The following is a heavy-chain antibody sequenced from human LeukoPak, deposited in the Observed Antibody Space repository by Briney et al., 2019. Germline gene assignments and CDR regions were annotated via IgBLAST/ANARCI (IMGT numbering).Heavy chain of an antibody. CDR3: AREPSSIAAAGTMYY. CDR2: ISSSGSTI. D-gene: IGHD6-13*01. CDR1: GFTFSSYE. V-gene: IGHV3-48*03. J-gene: IGHJ4*02. Sequence: GGSLRLSCAASGFTFSSYEMNWVRQAPGKGLEWVSYISSSGSTIYYADSVKGRFTISRDNAKNSLYLQMNSPRAEDTAVYYCAREPSSIAAAGTMYYWGQGTLVTVSS.